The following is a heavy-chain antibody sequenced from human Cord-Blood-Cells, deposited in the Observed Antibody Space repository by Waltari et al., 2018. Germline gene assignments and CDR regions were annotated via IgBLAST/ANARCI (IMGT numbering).Heavy chain of an antibody. CDR1: GFTFSSYG. D-gene: IGHD6-13*01. J-gene: IGHJ4*02. V-gene: IGHV3-30*03. Sequence: QVQLVESGGGVVQPGRSLRLSCAASGFTFSSYGMHWVRQAPGKGLEWVAVISYDGSNKYYADSVKGRFTISRVNSKNTLYLQMNSLRAEDTAVYYCAMGQQLEWGQGTLVTVSS. CDR3: AMGQQLE. CDR2: ISYDGSNK.